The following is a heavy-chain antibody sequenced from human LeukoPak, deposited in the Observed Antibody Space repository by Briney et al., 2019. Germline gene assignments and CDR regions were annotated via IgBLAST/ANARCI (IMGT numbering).Heavy chain of an antibody. J-gene: IGHJ4*02. D-gene: IGHD4-17*01. Sequence: PGGSLRLSCAVSGFTFSGFWMSWSRQAPGKGLEWVAVISYDGSNKYYADSVKGRFTISRDNSKNTLYLQMNSLRAEDTAVYYCARGSTVTHLYYFDYWGQGTLVTVSS. CDR3: ARGSTVTHLYYFDY. V-gene: IGHV3-30-3*01. CDR2: ISYDGSNK. CDR1: GFTFSGFW.